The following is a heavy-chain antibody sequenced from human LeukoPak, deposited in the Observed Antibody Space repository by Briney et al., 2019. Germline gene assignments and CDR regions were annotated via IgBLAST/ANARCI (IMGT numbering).Heavy chain of an antibody. Sequence: ASVKVSCKASGGTFSSYAISWVRQAPGQGLGWMGGIIPIFGTANYAQKFQGRVTITADKSTSTAYMELSSLRSEDTAVYYCARSVVVVVASYYYYYGMDVWGKGTTVTVSS. CDR2: IIPIFGTA. CDR3: ARSVVVVVASYYYYYGMDV. V-gene: IGHV1-69*06. J-gene: IGHJ6*04. CDR1: GGTFSSYA. D-gene: IGHD2-15*01.